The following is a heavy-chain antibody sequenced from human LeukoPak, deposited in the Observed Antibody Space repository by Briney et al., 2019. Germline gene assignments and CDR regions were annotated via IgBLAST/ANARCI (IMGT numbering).Heavy chain of an antibody. CDR2: IYHSGSI. Sequence: SETLSLTCSVSGGSISTSDWWSWVRQPPGKGLEWIGGIYHSGSINYNPSLKSRVTMSIDTSKNEFSLNLSSVTAADSAVYYCARHTPYYYGSGSYYRYWGQGTLVTVSS. CDR3: ARHTPYYYGSGSYYRY. CDR1: GGSISTSDW. V-gene: IGHV4-4*02. J-gene: IGHJ4*02. D-gene: IGHD3-10*01.